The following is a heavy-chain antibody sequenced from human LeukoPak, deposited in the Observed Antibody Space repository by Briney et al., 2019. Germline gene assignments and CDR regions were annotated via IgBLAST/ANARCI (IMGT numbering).Heavy chain of an antibody. CDR3: ARHPIAAAGPLNY. CDR2: IYYSGST. D-gene: IGHD6-13*01. CDR1: GGSISSYY. V-gene: IGHV4-59*08. J-gene: IGHJ4*02. Sequence: PSETLSLTCTVSGGSISSYYWSWIRQPPGKGLEWIGYIYYSGSTNYNSSLKSRVTISVDTSKNQFSLKLSSVTAADTAVYYCARHPIAAAGPLNYWGQGTLVTVSS.